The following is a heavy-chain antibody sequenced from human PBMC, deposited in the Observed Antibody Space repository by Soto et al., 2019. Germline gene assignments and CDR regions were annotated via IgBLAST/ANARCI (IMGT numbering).Heavy chain of an antibody. Sequence: PSQTLSLTCPVSGGSMRSHYWSWIRQPPGKGLGWIGNFYYSASTEYNPALKSRVTISVDTSKNQFSLNLSSVTAADTAVYFCARERFGSRQSVTCTAYYYYVMGVWGQGTTVPVCS. V-gene: IGHV4-59*11. D-gene: IGHD1-26*01. CDR3: ARERFGSRQSVTCTAYYYYVMGV. J-gene: IGHJ6*02. CDR2: FYYSAST. CDR1: GGSMRSHY.